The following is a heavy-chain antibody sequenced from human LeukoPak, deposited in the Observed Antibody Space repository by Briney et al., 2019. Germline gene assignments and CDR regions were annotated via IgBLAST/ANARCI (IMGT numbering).Heavy chain of an antibody. Sequence: SETLSLTCTVSGGSKSSYYWSWIRQPPGERLEWIGYINYSGSTTYNPSLRSRVTMSIDTSKNQFSLKLTSVTAADTAVYHCARGANYGDYGLDAFDVWGQGTVVTVSS. CDR3: ARGANYGDYGLDAFDV. V-gene: IGHV4-59*01. CDR2: INYSGST. J-gene: IGHJ3*01. CDR1: GGSKSSYY. D-gene: IGHD4-17*01.